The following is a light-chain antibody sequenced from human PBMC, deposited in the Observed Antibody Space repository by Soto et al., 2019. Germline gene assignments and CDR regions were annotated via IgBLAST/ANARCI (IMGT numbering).Light chain of an antibody. CDR1: STDVGSYNF. Sequence: QSALTQPASVSGSPGQSISISCSGTSTDVGSYNFVSWFQQRPGKVPRLILYDVSNRPSGVSNRFSGSKSGDTASLTISGRQPDDEADYYCNSYATNNGVFGGGTKLPVL. CDR3: NSYATNNGV. V-gene: IGLV2-14*01. CDR2: DVS. J-gene: IGLJ3*02.